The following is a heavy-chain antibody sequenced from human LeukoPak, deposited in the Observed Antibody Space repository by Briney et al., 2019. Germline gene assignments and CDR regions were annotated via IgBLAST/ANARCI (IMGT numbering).Heavy chain of an antibody. J-gene: IGHJ4*02. D-gene: IGHD1-14*01. CDR1: AGSITSYF. Sequence: TLSPTCTLSAGSITSYFGSWSRQPPGKELEWIGYIYYIEPTNHNTTLKRRVNISVDTSKDPFSLRLSSVTAADTAVYYCASAPFVGYNPEFFVWGQGPLVTVSS. V-gene: IGHV4-59*01. CDR3: ASAPFVGYNPEFFV. CDR2: IYYIEPT.